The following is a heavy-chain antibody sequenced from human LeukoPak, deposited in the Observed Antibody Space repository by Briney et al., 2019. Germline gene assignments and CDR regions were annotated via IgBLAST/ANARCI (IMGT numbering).Heavy chain of an antibody. V-gene: IGHV1-2*04. J-gene: IGHJ4*02. Sequence: ASVKVSCKASGYTFTSYDINWVRQATGQGLEWMGWMNPNSGGTNYAQKFQGWVTMTRDTSISTAYMELSRLRSDDTAVYYCARDVGGSYGPAIDYWGQGTLVTVSS. CDR1: GYTFTSYD. D-gene: IGHD5-18*01. CDR2: MNPNSGGT. CDR3: ARDVGGSYGPAIDY.